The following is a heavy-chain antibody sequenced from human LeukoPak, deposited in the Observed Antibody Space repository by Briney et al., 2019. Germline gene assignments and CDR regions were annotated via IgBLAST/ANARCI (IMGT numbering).Heavy chain of an antibody. CDR3: AKSEHSSSAVGRALDI. CDR2: ISFSSESI. V-gene: IGHV3-21*01. CDR1: GFSFSIYT. D-gene: IGHD3-22*01. J-gene: IGHJ3*02. Sequence: PGGSLRLSCAASGFSFSIYTMTWVRQAPGRGLEWVSSISFSSESIYYADSVKGRFAISRDNAKNSLYLQMTSLRDEDTAVYYCAKSEHSSSAVGRALDIWGQGTMVTVSS.